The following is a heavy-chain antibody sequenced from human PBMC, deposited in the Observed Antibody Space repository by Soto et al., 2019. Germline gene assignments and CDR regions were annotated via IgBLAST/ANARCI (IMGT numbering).Heavy chain of an antibody. CDR2: IYYSGST. CDR3: ARRGYSGTYNWFNP. D-gene: IGHD5-18*01. CDR1: GGSISSSSYY. J-gene: IGHJ5*02. Sequence: SETLSLTCTVSGGSISSSSYYWGWIRQPPGKGLEWIGSIYYSGSTYYNPSLKSRVTISVDTSKNQFSLKLSSVTAADTAVYYCARRGYSGTYNWFNPWGQGTLVTVSS. V-gene: IGHV4-39*01.